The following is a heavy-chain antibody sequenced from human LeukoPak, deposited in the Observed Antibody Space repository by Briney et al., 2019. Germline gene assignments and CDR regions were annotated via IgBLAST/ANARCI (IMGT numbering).Heavy chain of an antibody. Sequence: PGRSLRLSCAASGFTFSSYAMHWVRQAPGKGLEWVAVISYDGSNKYYADSVKGRFTISRDNSKNTLYLQMNSLRAEDTAVYYCARDYYYDSSGYSNPYYYYGMDVWGQGTTVTVSS. CDR2: ISYDGSNK. CDR3: ARDYYYDSSGYSNPYYYYGMDV. V-gene: IGHV3-30-3*01. D-gene: IGHD3-22*01. CDR1: GFTFSSYA. J-gene: IGHJ6*02.